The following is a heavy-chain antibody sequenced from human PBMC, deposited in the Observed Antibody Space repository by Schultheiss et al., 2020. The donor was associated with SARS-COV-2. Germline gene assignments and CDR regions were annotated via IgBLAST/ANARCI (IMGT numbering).Heavy chain of an antibody. CDR2: ISGYNGDT. CDR3: ARDIVLMSNYYYGMDV. J-gene: IGHJ6*02. Sequence: ASVKVSCKASGGTFSSYAISWVRQAPGQGLEWMGWISGYNGDTNYAQKLQGRVTMTTDTSTSTAYMELSSLRSDDTAVYYCARDIVLMSNYYYGMDVWGQGTTVTVSS. V-gene: IGHV1-18*01. D-gene: IGHD2-8*01. CDR1: GGTFSSYA.